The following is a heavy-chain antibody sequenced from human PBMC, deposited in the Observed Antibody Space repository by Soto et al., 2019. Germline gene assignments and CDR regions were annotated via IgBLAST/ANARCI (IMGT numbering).Heavy chain of an antibody. CDR2: INHSGST. D-gene: IGHD4-4*01. V-gene: IGHV4-34*01. CDR3: ARLVTTTTNLDY. Sequence: LSLTCAVYGGSFSGYYWSWIRQPPGKGLEWIGEINHSGSTNYNPSLKSRVTISVDTSKNQFSLKLSSVTAADTAVYYCARLVTTTTNLDYWGQGTLVTVSS. J-gene: IGHJ4*02. CDR1: GGSFSGYY.